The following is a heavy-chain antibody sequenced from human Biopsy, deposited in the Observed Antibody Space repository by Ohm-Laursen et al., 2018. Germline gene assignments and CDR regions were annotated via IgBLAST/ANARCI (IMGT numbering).Heavy chain of an antibody. CDR3: AGATSGTSLYDP. D-gene: IGHD6-13*01. J-gene: IGHJ5*02. CDR2: IPHSGST. V-gene: IGHV4-31*01. Sequence: TLSLTCTVSGASISSAAYHWSWIRQLPGKGLEWIGYIPHSGSTSYNPSLRSLVTISTDTSTNQFSLKVRSVTAADTAMYYCAGATSGTSLYDPWGQGILVTVSS. CDR1: GASISSAAYH.